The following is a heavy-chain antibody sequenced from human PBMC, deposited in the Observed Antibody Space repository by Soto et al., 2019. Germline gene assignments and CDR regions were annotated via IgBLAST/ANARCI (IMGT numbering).Heavy chain of an antibody. D-gene: IGHD3-9*01. CDR2: IYSGGST. CDR1: GFTVSSNY. J-gene: IGHJ2*01. V-gene: IGHV3-53*01. Sequence: EVQLVESGGGLIQPGGSLRLSCAASGFTVSSNYMSWVRQAPGKGLEWVSVIYSGGSTYYADSVKGRFTISRDNSKNTLYLQMNSLRAEDTAVYYCARDRGSYDILTGYYIYWYFDLWGRGTLVTVSS. CDR3: ARDRGSYDILTGYYIYWYFDL.